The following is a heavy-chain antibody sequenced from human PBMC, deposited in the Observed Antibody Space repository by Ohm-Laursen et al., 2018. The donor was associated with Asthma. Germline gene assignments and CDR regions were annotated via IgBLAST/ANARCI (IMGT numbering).Heavy chain of an antibody. D-gene: IGHD3-3*01. CDR1: GFTFRSYA. CDR2: GGSYYDGGLK. J-gene: IGHJ4*02. V-gene: IGHV3-30-3*01. Sequence: SLRLSCSASGFTFRSYAMHWVRQAPGKGLEWVAAGGSYYDGGLKYYADSVNGRFTVSRDDSKNTLYLQMNSLRPDDTAAYYCARDVMEWYLPAFDFWGQGTLVTVSS. CDR3: ARDVMEWYLPAFDF.